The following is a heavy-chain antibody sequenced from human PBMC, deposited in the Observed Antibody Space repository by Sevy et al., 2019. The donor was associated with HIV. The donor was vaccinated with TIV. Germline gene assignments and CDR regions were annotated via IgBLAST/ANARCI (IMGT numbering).Heavy chain of an antibody. V-gene: IGHV3-9*01. CDR2: ISWNSGNI. D-gene: IGHD6-19*01. J-gene: IGHJ6*02. Sequence: SLRLSCVGSGFKYEDDAMHWVRQVPGKGLEWVSGISWNSGNIGYADSVKGRFTISRDNAKKSLDLQMNSLRVEDAASYYCAKDMGIGGCAVSYYYGIDVWGQGTMVTVSS. CDR3: AKDMGIGGCAVSYYYGIDV. CDR1: GFKYEDDA.